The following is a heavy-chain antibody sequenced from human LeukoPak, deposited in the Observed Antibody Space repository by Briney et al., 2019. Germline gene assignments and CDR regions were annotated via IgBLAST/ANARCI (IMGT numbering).Heavy chain of an antibody. CDR3: ARYYCGGGGCYFNFQH. D-gene: IGHD2-15*01. CDR2: IIPILGIA. J-gene: IGHJ1*01. Sequence: EASVKVSCKASGGTFSSYAISWVRQAPGQGLEWMGRIIPILGIANYAQKFQGRVTITADKSTSTAYMELSSLRSEDTAVYYCARYYCGGGGCYFNFQHCGQGTLVTVSS. V-gene: IGHV1-69*04. CDR1: GGTFSSYA.